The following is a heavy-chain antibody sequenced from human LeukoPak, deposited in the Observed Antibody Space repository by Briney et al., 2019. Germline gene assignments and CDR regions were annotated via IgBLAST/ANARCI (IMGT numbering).Heavy chain of an antibody. CDR1: GGTFTSYA. Sequence: SVKVSCKASGGTFTSYAISWVRQAPGQGLEWMGRIIPIFGTANYAQKFQGRVTITADESTSTAYLELRSLRSEDTAVYYCASGRAGRGDFDYWGQGNLVTVSS. CDR2: IIPIFGTA. CDR3: ASGRAGRGDFDY. D-gene: IGHD6-13*01. V-gene: IGHV1-69*13. J-gene: IGHJ4*02.